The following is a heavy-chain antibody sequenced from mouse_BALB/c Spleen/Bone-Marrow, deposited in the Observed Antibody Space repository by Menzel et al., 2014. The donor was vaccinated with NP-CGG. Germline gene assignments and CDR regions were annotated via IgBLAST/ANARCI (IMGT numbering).Heavy chain of an antibody. CDR2: IYPGGGYT. CDR1: GYTFTNYW. Sequence: VQGVESGAERVRPGTSVKISCKASGYTFTNYWLGWVKQRPGYGLEWIGDIYPGGGYTNYNEKFKGKATLTADTSSSTAYMQLSSLTYEDSAVYFCARRGTGVDYWGQGTTLTVSS. CDR3: ARRGTGVDY. V-gene: IGHV1-63*02. J-gene: IGHJ2*01. D-gene: IGHD4-1*01.